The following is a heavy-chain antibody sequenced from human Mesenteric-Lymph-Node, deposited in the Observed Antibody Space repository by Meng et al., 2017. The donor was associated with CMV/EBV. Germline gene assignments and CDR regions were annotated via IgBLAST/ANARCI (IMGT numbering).Heavy chain of an antibody. V-gene: IGHV4-4*02. CDR2: KYHSRNT. Sequence: WLLQPPGMVLVLLRKKYHSRNTTNNHNPSLKSRVPLSVDKSKNQFPLGLNSMAAAATAVYYCASGWTNYGEGGYFDLWGRGTLVTVSS. J-gene: IGHJ2*01. D-gene: IGHD4/OR15-4a*01. CDR3: ASGWTNYGEGGYFDL.